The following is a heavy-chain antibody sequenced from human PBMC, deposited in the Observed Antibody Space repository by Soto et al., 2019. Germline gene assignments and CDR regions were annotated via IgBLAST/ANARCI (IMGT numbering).Heavy chain of an antibody. D-gene: IGHD3-10*01. Sequence: QVHLVQSGAEVKKTGSSVKVSCKASGDTFNFYTINWLRQAPGQGLEWMGRSNPILDMSTYAHKFQGRVTVIADKSTSTAHMQLSSLRSDDTATYYCATSYGSGSRPFDYWGQGTLVTVSS. CDR3: ATSYGSGSRPFDY. CDR2: SNPILDMS. CDR1: GDTFNFYT. V-gene: IGHV1-69*02. J-gene: IGHJ4*02.